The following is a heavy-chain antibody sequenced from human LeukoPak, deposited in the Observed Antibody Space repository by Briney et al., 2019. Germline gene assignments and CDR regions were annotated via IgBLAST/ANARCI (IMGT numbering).Heavy chain of an antibody. CDR3: ARDPPRMAVAGFDPDDDFDY. CDR2: IIPILGIA. D-gene: IGHD6-19*01. Sequence: ASVKVSCKASGGTFSSYAISWVRQAPGQGLEWMGRIIPILGIADYAQKFQGRVTITADKSTSTAYMELSSLRSEDTAVYYCARDPPRMAVAGFDPDDDFDYWGQGTLVTVSS. CDR1: GGTFSSYA. V-gene: IGHV1-69*04. J-gene: IGHJ4*02.